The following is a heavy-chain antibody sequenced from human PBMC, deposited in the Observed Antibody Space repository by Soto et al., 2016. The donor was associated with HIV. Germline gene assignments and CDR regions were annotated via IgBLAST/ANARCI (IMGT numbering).Heavy chain of an antibody. D-gene: IGHD2-15*01. CDR1: GYTFTNYG. CDR2: ISAYNGNT. J-gene: IGHJ5*02. CDR3: ARDLGYCTGDTCYWGWFDP. V-gene: IGHV1-18*01. Sequence: QVQLVQSGAEVKKPGASVEVSCKASGYTFTNYGISWVRQAPGQGLEWMGWISAYNGNTNYAQKFQGRVTMTTDTSTSTAYMELWSLRSDDTAVYYCARDLGYCTGDTCYWGWFDPGAREPWSPSP.